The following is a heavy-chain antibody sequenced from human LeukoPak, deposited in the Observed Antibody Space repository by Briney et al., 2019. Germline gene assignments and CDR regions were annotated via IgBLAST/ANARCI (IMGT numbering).Heavy chain of an antibody. CDR3: ARDHVVDGLVFDY. CDR1: GFTFSSHW. CDR2: INQDGSEK. J-gene: IGHJ4*02. D-gene: IGHD2-15*01. V-gene: IGHV3-7*01. Sequence: GGSLRLSCAASGFTFSSHWMSWVRQAPGKGLEWVANINQDGSEKYYVDSVRGRFTISRDNAKNSLYLQMNSLRVEDTAVYYCARDHVVDGLVFDYWSQGALVTVSS.